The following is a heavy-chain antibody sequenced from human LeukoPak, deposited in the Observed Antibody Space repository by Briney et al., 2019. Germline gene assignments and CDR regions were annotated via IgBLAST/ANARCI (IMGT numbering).Heavy chain of an antibody. Sequence: SGPTLVNPTQTLTLTCTFSGFSLSTSGVGVGWIRQPPGKALEWLALIYWNDDKRYSPSLKSRLTITKDTSKNQVVLTMTNMDPVDTVTYYCAHSIRISIFGVVTYYFDYWGQGTLVTVS. CDR3: AHSIRISIFGVVTYYFDY. CDR2: IYWNDDK. J-gene: IGHJ4*02. V-gene: IGHV2-5*01. CDR1: GFSLSTSGVG. D-gene: IGHD3-3*01.